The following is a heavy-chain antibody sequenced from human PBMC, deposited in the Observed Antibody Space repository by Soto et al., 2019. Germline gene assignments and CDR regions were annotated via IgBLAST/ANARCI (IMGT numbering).Heavy chain of an antibody. Sequence: GGSLRLSCAASGFTFSSYGMHWVRQAPGKGLEWVAVISYDGSNKYYADSVKGRFTISRDNSKNTLYLQMNSLRAEDTAVYYCAKALSSGVVVAATPYYFDYWGQGTLVTVSS. CDR1: GFTFSSYG. J-gene: IGHJ4*02. D-gene: IGHD2-15*01. V-gene: IGHV3-30*18. CDR3: AKALSSGVVVAATPYYFDY. CDR2: ISYDGSNK.